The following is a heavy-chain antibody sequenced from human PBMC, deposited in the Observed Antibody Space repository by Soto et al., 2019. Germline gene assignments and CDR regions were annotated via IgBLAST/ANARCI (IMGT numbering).Heavy chain of an antibody. CDR2: IYYSGST. V-gene: IGHV4-59*11. D-gene: IGHD3-10*01. CDR1: GDSISSHY. CDR3: GREVWFGELLLGMGV. J-gene: IGHJ6*02. Sequence: PSETLSLTCTVSGDSISSHYWSWVRQPPGKGLEWIGYIYYSGSTNYNPSLKSRVTISVDTSKNQFSLKLSSVTAADTAVYYCGREVWFGELLLGMGVWGQGTTVTVSS.